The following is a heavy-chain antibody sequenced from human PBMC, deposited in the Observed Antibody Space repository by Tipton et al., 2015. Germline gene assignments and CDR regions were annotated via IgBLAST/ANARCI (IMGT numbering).Heavy chain of an antibody. J-gene: IGHJ4*02. V-gene: IGHV2-5*01. D-gene: IGHD6-13*01. CDR2: IYWNDDK. CDR3: AHTVPLIAGYFDY. Sequence: TLSLTCSVSGGSISNGAYYWSWIRQHPGKGLEWLALIYWNDDKRYSPSLKSRLTITRDTSKNQVVLTMTNMDPVDTATYYCAHTVPLIAGYFDYWGQGTLVPVSS. CDR1: GGSISNGAYY.